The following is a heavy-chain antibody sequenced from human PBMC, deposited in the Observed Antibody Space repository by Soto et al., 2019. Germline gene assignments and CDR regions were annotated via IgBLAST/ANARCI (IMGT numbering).Heavy chain of an antibody. CDR1: GGSVSSGSYY. Sequence: SETLSLTCTVSGGSVSSGSYYWSWIRQPPGKGLEWIGYIYYSGGTDYNPSLKSRVTISVDTSKNQFSLKLSSVTTADTAVYYCARESSWSGWFPLWGQGTLVTVSS. V-gene: IGHV4-61*01. D-gene: IGHD6-19*01. CDR2: IYYSGGT. J-gene: IGHJ4*02. CDR3: ARESSWSGWFPL.